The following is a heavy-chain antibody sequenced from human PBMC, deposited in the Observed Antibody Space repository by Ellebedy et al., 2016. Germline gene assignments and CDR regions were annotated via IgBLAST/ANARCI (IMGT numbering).Heavy chain of an antibody. J-gene: IGHJ4*02. CDR3: AKGGTWE. Sequence: GGSLRLSCAASGFTLSSSAMSWVRQAPGKGLEWISAIIVNGSTYYADSVKGRFTISRDNSKNTLYLQTNSLRAEDTAVYFCAKGGTWEWGQGTLVTVSS. CDR1: GFTLSSSA. V-gene: IGHV3-23*01. CDR2: IIVNGST. D-gene: IGHD3-16*01.